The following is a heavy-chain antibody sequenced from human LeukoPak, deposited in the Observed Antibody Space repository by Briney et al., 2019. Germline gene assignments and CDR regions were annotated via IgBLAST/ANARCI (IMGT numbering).Heavy chain of an antibody. CDR3: ARHAFFDSTGYYYYFDY. Sequence: PSETLSLTCAVSGYSISIGYYWGWIRQPPGKGLEWIGSVYHSGSTYYNPSLKSRVTLSMDTSKNQFSLKLNSATAADTAAYYCARHAFFDSTGYYYYFDYWGQESLVTVSS. CDR1: GYSISIGYY. D-gene: IGHD3-22*01. V-gene: IGHV4-38-2*01. CDR2: VYHSGST. J-gene: IGHJ4*02.